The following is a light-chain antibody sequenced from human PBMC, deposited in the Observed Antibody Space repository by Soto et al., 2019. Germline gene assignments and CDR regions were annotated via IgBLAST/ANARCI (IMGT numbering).Light chain of an antibody. CDR3: LQHNSYVFT. Sequence: DIQMTQSPTSLSASVGDRVNITCRASQGIRSDLGWFQHKAGKVPKRLIYTASNLQSGVPSRFSGSGSGTDFTLTITSLQPEDSATYYCLQHNSYVFTFGPGTRVDIK. CDR1: QGIRSD. J-gene: IGKJ3*01. CDR2: TAS. V-gene: IGKV1-17*01.